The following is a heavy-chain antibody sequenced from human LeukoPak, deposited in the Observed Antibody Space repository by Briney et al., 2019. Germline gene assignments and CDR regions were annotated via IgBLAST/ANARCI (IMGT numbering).Heavy chain of an antibody. CDR1: GGSISSYY. Sequence: SETLSLTCTVSGGSISSYYWSWIRQPPGKGLEWIGYIYYSGSTNYNPSLKSRVTISVGTSKNQFSLNMTSVTAADTALYYCATGRSKTVDYWGQGTLVTVSS. CDR3: ATGRSKTVDY. D-gene: IGHD1-26*01. V-gene: IGHV4-59*12. J-gene: IGHJ4*02. CDR2: IYYSGST.